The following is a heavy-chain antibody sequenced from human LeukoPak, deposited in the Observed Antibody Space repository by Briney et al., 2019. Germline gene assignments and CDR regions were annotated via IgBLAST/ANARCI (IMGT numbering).Heavy chain of an antibody. CDR3: AKRESGYYYMDV. J-gene: IGHJ6*03. Sequence: PGGSLRLSCVASGFTFSSYAMSWVRQAPGKGLEGVSAISGSGGSTYYADSVKGRFTISRDNSKNTLYLQMNSLRAEDTAVYYCAKRESGYYYMDVWGKGTTVTVSS. CDR1: GFTFSSYA. V-gene: IGHV3-23*01. CDR2: ISGSGGST.